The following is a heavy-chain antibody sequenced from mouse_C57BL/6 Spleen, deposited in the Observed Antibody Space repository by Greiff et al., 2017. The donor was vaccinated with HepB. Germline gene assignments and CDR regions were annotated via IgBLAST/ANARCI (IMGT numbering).Heavy chain of an antibody. Sequence: VQLQQSGPELVKPGASVKISCKASGYTFTDYYMNWVKQSHGKSLEWIGDINPNNGGTSYNQKFKGKATLTVEKSSSTAYRELRSLTSEDAAVYYCARDDGYYDYWGQGTTLTVSS. CDR1: GYTFTDYY. CDR3: ARDDGYYDY. CDR2: INPNNGGT. J-gene: IGHJ2*01. V-gene: IGHV1-26*01. D-gene: IGHD2-3*01.